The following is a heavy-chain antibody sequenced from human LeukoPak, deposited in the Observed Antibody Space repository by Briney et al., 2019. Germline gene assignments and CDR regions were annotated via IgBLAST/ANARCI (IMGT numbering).Heavy chain of an antibody. D-gene: IGHD4-23*01. V-gene: IGHV4-39*01. J-gene: IGHJ4*02. CDR3: ARLPLYGGTLYYLDY. CDR2: IYYSGSP. Sequence: SETLSLTCTVSGDSISSSSYFWGWIRQPPGKGLEWIGSIYYSGSPYYNPSLKSRVTISVATYKKQFSLTLSSVTAADTAVYYCARLPLYGGTLYYLDYWGQGTLVTVAS. CDR1: GDSISSSSYF.